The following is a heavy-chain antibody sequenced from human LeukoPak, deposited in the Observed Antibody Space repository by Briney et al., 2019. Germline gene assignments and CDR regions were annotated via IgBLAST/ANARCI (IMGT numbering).Heavy chain of an antibody. V-gene: IGHV4-4*07. J-gene: IGHJ2*01. CDR2: MYSSGRT. CDR3: TSVPESHSNTGWYFDM. Sequence: PSDTLSLTCTVSGCSLINHYWSWIRQPAGPGLEWIGRMYSSGRTNYHPSLQSRVTMSVDTSKNQCSLKLTSVAAADTAVYYCTSVPESHSNTGWYFDMWGRGTLGTVS. CDR1: GCSLINHY. D-gene: IGHD2/OR15-2a*01.